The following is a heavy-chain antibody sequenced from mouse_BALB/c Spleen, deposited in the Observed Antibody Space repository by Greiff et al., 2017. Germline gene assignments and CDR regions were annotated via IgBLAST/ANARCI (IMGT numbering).Heavy chain of an antibody. V-gene: IGHV5-17*02. CDR3: ARVRRGAMDD. CDR2: ISSGSSTI. Sequence: EVKVVESGGGLVQPGGSRKLSCAASGFTFSSFGMHWVRQAPEKGLEWVAYISSGSSTIYYADTVKGRFTISRDNPKNTLFLQMTSLRSEDTAMYYYARVRRGAMDDWGQGTSVTVSS. J-gene: IGHJ4*01. D-gene: IGHD2-14*01. CDR1: GFTFSSFG.